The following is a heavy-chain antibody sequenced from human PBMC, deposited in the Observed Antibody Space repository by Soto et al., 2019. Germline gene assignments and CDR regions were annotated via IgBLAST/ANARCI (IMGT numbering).Heavy chain of an antibody. V-gene: IGHV3-23*01. CDR2: ISGSGGST. Sequence: EVQLLESGGGLVQPGGSLRLSCAASGFTFSSYAMSWVRQAPGKGLEWVSAISGSGGSTYYADSVKGRFTISRDNSKNTLYLQMNSLRAEDTAVYYCAKDLWGYSSPAHFDYWSQGTLVTVSS. J-gene: IGHJ4*02. CDR1: GFTFSSYA. CDR3: AKDLWGYSSPAHFDY. D-gene: IGHD5-12*01.